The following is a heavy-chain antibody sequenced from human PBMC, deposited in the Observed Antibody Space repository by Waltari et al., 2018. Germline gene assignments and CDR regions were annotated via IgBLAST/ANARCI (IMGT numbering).Heavy chain of an antibody. D-gene: IGHD3-10*01. V-gene: IGHV3-30*02. J-gene: IGHJ5*02. CDR2: IRYDGSNK. Sequence: QVLLVESGGGVVQPGGSLRLSCAAPGFTFRTHGMHRVRQARRKGLEWVAFIRYDGSNKYYADSVKSRFTISRDNSKSTLYLQMNSLRAEDTAVYYCAKAGWFDPWGQGTLVTVSS. CDR3: AKAGWFDP. CDR1: GFTFRTHG.